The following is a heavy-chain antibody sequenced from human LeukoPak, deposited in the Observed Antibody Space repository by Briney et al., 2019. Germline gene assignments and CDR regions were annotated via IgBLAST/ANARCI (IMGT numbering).Heavy chain of an antibody. J-gene: IGHJ4*02. CDR3: ARPADVVGAFDY. Sequence: GESLKISCKGSGYSFTNHWIGWVRQMPGKGLEWMGIIYPGDSDTRYSPSFQGQVTISADKSISTAYLQWNSLKASDTAMYYCARPADVVGAFDYWGQGTLVTVSS. CDR2: IYPGDSDT. V-gene: IGHV5-51*01. CDR1: GYSFTNHW. D-gene: IGHD1-26*01.